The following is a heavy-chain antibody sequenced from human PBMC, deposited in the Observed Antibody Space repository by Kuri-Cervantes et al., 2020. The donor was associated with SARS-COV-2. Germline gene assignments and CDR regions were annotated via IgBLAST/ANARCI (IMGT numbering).Heavy chain of an antibody. CDR2: ISGSGGST. J-gene: IGHJ3*02. V-gene: IGHV3-23*01. CDR1: GFTFSSYS. CDR3: AKEGGSSPATGAFDI. Sequence: GESLKISCAASGFTFSSYSMNWVRQAPGKGLEWVSAISGSGGSTYYADSVKGRFTISRDNSKNTLYLQMNSLRAEDTAVYYCAKEGGSSPATGAFDIWGQGTMVTVSS. D-gene: IGHD6-6*01.